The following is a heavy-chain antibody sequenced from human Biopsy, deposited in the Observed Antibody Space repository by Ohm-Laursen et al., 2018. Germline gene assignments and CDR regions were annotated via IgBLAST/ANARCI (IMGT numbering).Heavy chain of an antibody. D-gene: IGHD3-10*01. CDR2: MNPDSGGT. J-gene: IGHJ5*02. CDR1: GHTLTGHY. V-gene: IGHV1-2*02. Sequence: SSVKVSCNASGHTLTGHYMHWVRQAPGQGPEWMGWMNPDSGGTKYSQKFQGMVTMTRDTSISTAYMELGSLRSDDTDVYYCARDSGDGSGNYGGCFDPWGQGTLVTVSS. CDR3: ARDSGDGSGNYGGCFDP.